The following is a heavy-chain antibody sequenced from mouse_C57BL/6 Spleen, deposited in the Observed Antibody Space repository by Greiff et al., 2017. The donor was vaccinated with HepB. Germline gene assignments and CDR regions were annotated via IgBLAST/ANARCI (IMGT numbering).Heavy chain of an antibody. D-gene: IGHD1-1*01. CDR3: ARTDYGIFAY. CDR2: INPNNGGT. Sequence: EVKLMESGPELVKPGASVKIPCKASGYTFTDYNMDWVKQSHGKSLEWIGDINPNNGGTIYNQKFKGKATLTVDKSSSTAYMELRSLTSEDTAVYYCARTDYGIFAYWGQGTLVTVSA. CDR1: GYTFTDYN. J-gene: IGHJ3*01. V-gene: IGHV1-18*01.